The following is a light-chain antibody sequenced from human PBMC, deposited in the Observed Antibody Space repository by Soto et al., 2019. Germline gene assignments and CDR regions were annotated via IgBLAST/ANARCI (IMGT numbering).Light chain of an antibody. Sequence: ILMTQSPATLSVSPGERATLSCRASQSVSNNLAWYQQKPGQAPRLLIYDASTRATGIPARFSGSVSGTEFTLTISGLQSEDFAVYYCQKYNNWPPWTFGQGTKVEIK. J-gene: IGKJ1*01. V-gene: IGKV3-15*01. CDR2: DAS. CDR3: QKYNNWPPWT. CDR1: QSVSNN.